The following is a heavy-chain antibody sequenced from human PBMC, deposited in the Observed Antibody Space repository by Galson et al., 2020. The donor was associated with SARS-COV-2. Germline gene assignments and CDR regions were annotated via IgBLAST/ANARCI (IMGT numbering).Heavy chain of an antibody. D-gene: IGHD3-10*01. CDR2: IYYSGST. Sequence: SETLSLTCTVSGGSISSSSYYWGWIRQPPGKGLEWIGSIYYSGSTYYNPSLKSRVTISVDTSKNQFSLKLSSVTAADTAVYYCAKGSRGITMVYYYYYGMDVWGQGTTVTVSS. CDR1: GGSISSSSYY. CDR3: AKGSRGITMVYYYYYGMDV. J-gene: IGHJ6*02. V-gene: IGHV4-39*01.